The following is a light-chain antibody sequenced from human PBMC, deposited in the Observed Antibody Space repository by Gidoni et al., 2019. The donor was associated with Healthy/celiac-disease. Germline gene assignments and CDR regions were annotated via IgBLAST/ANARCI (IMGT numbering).Light chain of an antibody. J-gene: IGKJ2*04. CDR3: QQYYSTPGS. CDR2: WAS. CDR1: QSVLYSSNNKTY. V-gene: IGKV4-1*01. Sequence: DLVMTQSPDSLAVSLGERATINCKSSQSVLYSSNNKTYLAWYQQKPGQPPKLLIYWASTRESGVPDRFSGSGSGTDFTLTISSLQAEDVAVYYCQQYYSTPGSFGQGTKLEIK.